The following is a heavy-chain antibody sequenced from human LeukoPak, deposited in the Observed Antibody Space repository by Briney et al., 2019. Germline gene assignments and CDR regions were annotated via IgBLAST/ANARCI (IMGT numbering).Heavy chain of an antibody. V-gene: IGHV3-53*01. CDR1: GFTVSSNS. CDR3: SRRAGEYSHPYDY. J-gene: IGHJ4*02. D-gene: IGHD2-15*01. CDR2: IYSGGDT. Sequence: GGSLRLSCTVSGFTVSSNSMSWVRQAPGKGLEWVSFIYSGGDTHYSDSVKGRFTISRDNSKNTLYLQMNSLRAEDTAIYYCSRRAGEYSHPYDYWGQGTLVTVSS.